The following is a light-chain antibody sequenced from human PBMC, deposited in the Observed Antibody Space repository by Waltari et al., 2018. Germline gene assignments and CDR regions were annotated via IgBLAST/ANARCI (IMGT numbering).Light chain of an antibody. CDR1: GSDVGDFTL. V-gene: IGLV2-8*01. CDR2: ELN. J-gene: IGLJ1*01. Sequence: QSALTQPPSASGSPGQSVTISCTGTGSDVGDFTLVSWYQQRPGKAPKLVMFELNKRPSGVSSRFSGSKSATAASLTISGLQAEDEGDYYCGSYTVTNNLYVFGTGTKVTVL. CDR3: GSYTVTNNLYV.